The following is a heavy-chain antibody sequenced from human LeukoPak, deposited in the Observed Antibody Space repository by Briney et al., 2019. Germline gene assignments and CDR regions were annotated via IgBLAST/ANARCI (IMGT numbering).Heavy chain of an antibody. CDR1: GGTFSSYA. J-gene: IGHJ6*02. D-gene: IGHD6-19*01. Sequence: SVKVSCKASGGTFSSYAISWVRQAPGQGLEWMGGIIPIFGTANYAQKFQGRVTITADESTSTAYMELSSLKSEDTAVYYCAIAVAGNGYYYYGMDVWGQGTTVTVSS. CDR3: AIAVAGNGYYYYGMDV. CDR2: IIPIFGTA. V-gene: IGHV1-69*13.